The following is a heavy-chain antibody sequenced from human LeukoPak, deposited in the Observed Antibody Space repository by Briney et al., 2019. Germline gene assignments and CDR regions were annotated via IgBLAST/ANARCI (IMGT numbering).Heavy chain of an antibody. CDR2: ISSSGSTI. J-gene: IGHJ6*03. CDR1: GFTFSDSY. CDR3: ARDRNYYYYMDV. Sequence: PGGSLRLSCAASGFTFSDSYMSWLRQAPGKGLEWVSYISSSGSTIYYADSVKGRFTISRDNAKNSLYLHMNSLRADDTAVYYCARDRNYYYYMDVWGKGTTVTVSS. V-gene: IGHV3-11*01.